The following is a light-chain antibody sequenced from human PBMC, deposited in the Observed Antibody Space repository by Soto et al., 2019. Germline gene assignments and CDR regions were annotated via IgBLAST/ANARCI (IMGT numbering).Light chain of an antibody. J-gene: IGKJ5*01. V-gene: IGKV3D-15*01. Sequence: EIVMTQSPATLSVSPWERATLSCRASQSVNSNYLAWYQQKPGQAPRLLIYGISKRATDIPDRFSGSGSGTEFTLTISSRQPEDFATYYCQQHGQWPITFGQGTRLEIK. CDR3: QQHGQWPIT. CDR2: GIS. CDR1: QSVNSN.